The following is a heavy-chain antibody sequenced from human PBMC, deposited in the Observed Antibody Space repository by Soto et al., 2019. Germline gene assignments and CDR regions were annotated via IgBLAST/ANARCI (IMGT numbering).Heavy chain of an antibody. J-gene: IGHJ4*02. CDR2: IYTSGST. D-gene: IGHD3-22*01. V-gene: IGHV4-4*07. CDR1: GGSISSYY. CDR3: ARDRRYYYDSSGYSFYFDY. Sequence: SETLSLTCTVSGGSISSYYWSWIRQPAGKGLEWIGRIYTSGSTNYNPSLKSRVTMSVDTSKNQFSLKLSSVTAADTAVYYCARDRRYYYDSSGYSFYFDYWGQGTLVTVSS.